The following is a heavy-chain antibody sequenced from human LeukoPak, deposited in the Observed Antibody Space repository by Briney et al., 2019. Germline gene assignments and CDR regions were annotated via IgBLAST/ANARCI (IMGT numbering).Heavy chain of an antibody. CDR1: GGSISSSNW. V-gene: IGHV4-4*02. J-gene: IGHJ4*02. CDR2: IYHSGST. Sequence: SGTLSLTCAVSGGSISSSNWWSWVRQPPGKGLEWIGEIYHSGSTNYNPSLKSRVTISVDKSKNQFSLKLSSVTAADTAVYYCARLYYYGSGSYAPPYDYWGQGTLVTVSS. CDR3: ARLYYYGSGSYAPPYDY. D-gene: IGHD3-10*01.